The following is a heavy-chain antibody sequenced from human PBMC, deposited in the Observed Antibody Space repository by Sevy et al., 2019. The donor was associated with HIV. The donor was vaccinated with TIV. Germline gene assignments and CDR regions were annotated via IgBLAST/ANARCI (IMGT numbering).Heavy chain of an antibody. J-gene: IGHJ6*02. V-gene: IGHV1-2*02. CDR3: ARRFCGGAKCYEDYYFAMDV. Sequence: ASVKVSCKASEYTFTGYYIHWVRQAPGQGLEWMGCINPDTGVTRYIQKLQGRVSMTRDTSISTAYMELCSLSPDDTAEYFCARRFCGGAKCYEDYYFAMDVWGQGTTVTVSS. CDR2: INPDTGVT. CDR1: EYTFTGYY. D-gene: IGHD3-3*01.